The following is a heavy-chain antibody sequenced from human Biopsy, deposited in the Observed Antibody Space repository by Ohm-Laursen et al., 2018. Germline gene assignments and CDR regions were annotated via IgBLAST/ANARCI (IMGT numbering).Heavy chain of an antibody. V-gene: IGHV4-34*01. CDR2: FSHTGTT. D-gene: IGHD4/OR15-4a*01. CDR1: GGSFSGYD. Sequence: SETLSLTCAVDGGSFSGYDWTWIRQPPGKGLEWVGEFSHTGTTIYNPSLKSRLTISVDKSKNHFSLRLTSVTAADTATYFCARGPYGDNAGAFDVWGQGTMLTVSS. J-gene: IGHJ3*01. CDR3: ARGPYGDNAGAFDV.